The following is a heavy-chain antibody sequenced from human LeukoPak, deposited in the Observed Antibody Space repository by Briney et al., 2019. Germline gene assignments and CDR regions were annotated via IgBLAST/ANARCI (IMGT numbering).Heavy chain of an antibody. D-gene: IGHD1-26*01. Sequence: PSETLSLTCTVSGGSISSSSYYWGWIRQPPGKGLEWIGSIYYSGSTYYNPSLKSRVTISVDTSKNHCSLKLSSVTAADTAMYYCATGEVWFDPWGQGTLVTVSS. CDR1: GGSISSSSYY. V-gene: IGHV4-39*07. CDR2: IYYSGST. CDR3: ATGEVWFDP. J-gene: IGHJ5*02.